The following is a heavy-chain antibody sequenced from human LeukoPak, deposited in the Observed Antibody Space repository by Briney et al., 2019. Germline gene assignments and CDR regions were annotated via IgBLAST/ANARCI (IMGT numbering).Heavy chain of an antibody. J-gene: IGHJ5*02. CDR3: ARVRGERTYCSGGSCDEVRFDP. D-gene: IGHD2-15*01. Sequence: PSETLSLTCTVSGYSISSGYYWGWIRPPPGKGLEWVGIIYHSGSTYYNPSLKSRVTISVDTSKNQFSLKLSSVTAADTAVYYCARVRGERTYCSGGSCDEVRFDPWGQGTLVTVSS. CDR2: IYHSGST. CDR1: GYSISSGYY. V-gene: IGHV4-38-2*02.